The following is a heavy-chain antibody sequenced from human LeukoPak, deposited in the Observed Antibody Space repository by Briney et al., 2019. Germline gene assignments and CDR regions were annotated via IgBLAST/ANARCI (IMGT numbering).Heavy chain of an antibody. CDR3: ARGYSSGWYGWFDP. Sequence: ALVKVSCKASGYTFTSYDINWVRQATGQGLEWMGWMNPNSGNTGYAQKFQGRVTMTRNTSITTAYMELSSLRSEDTAVYYCARGYSSGWYGWFDPWGQGTLVTVSS. J-gene: IGHJ5*02. CDR2: MNPNSGNT. V-gene: IGHV1-8*01. D-gene: IGHD6-19*01. CDR1: GYTFTSYD.